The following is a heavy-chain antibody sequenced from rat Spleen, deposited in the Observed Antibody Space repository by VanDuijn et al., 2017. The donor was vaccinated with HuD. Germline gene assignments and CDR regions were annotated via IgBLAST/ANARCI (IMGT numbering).Heavy chain of an antibody. CDR3: ARPTEGIAWFVY. CDR2: ISYDGSST. Sequence: EVQLVESDGGLVQPGRSLKLSCAASGFTFSDYFMAWVRQAPAKGLEWVATISYDGSSTYYRDSVKGRFTISRDIAKSILFRAMDSLRSEDTATYYCARPTEGIAWFVYWGQGTLVTVSS. V-gene: IGHV5-29*01. J-gene: IGHJ3*01. D-gene: IGHD1-11*01. CDR1: GFTFSDYF.